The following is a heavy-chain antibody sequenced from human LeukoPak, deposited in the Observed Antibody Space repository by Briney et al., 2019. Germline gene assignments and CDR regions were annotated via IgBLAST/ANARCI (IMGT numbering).Heavy chain of an antibody. V-gene: IGHV4-38-2*02. J-gene: IGHJ4*02. CDR2: IYHSGST. D-gene: IGHD3-10*01. Sequence: PSETLSLTCTVSGYSISSGYYWGWIRQPPGKGLEWIGSIYHSGSTYYNPSLKSRVTISVDTSKNQFSLKLSSVTAADTAVYYCARDPSSANYYGPNYYFDYWGQGTLVTVSS. CDR3: ARDPSSANYYGPNYYFDY. CDR1: GYSISSGYY.